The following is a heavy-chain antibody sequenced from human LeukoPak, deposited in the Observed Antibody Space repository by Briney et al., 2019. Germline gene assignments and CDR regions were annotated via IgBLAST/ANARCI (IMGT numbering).Heavy chain of an antibody. CDR3: AKAVAGTRY. D-gene: IGHD6-19*01. CDR2: ISGSGGST. CDR1: GFTFSSYS. J-gene: IGHJ4*02. Sequence: GGSLRLSCAASGFTFSSYSMNWVRQAPGKGLEWVSAISGSGGSTYYADSVKGRFTISRDNSKNTLYLQMNSRRAEDTAVYYCAKAVAGTRYWGQGTLVTVSS. V-gene: IGHV3-23*01.